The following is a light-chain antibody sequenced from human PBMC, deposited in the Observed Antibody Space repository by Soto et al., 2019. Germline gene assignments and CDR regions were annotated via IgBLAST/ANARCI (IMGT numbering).Light chain of an antibody. J-gene: IGKJ3*01. CDR2: GAS. Sequence: EIVLTQSPGTLSLSPGERATLSCRASQSVSSNYLAWYQQKPGQAPRLLIYGASTRAPGIPDRFSGSGSATDFTLTISRLEPEDFAVYYCQQYGSSLFTFGPGTKVDIK. CDR3: QQYGSSLFT. CDR1: QSVSSNY. V-gene: IGKV3-20*01.